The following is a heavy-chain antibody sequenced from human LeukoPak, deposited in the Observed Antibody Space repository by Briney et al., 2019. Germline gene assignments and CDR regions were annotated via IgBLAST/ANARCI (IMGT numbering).Heavy chain of an antibody. Sequence: ASVKVSCKASGYTFTNYGISWVRQAPGQGLEWMGWISPYNGNTNYVQRLQDRVTLTTDTSTNTAYMELRSLRSDDTAVYCCARDLIRGVFGYWGQGTLVTVSS. V-gene: IGHV1-18*01. CDR1: GYTFTNYG. CDR2: ISPYNGNT. CDR3: ARDLIRGVFGY. J-gene: IGHJ4*02. D-gene: IGHD3-10*01.